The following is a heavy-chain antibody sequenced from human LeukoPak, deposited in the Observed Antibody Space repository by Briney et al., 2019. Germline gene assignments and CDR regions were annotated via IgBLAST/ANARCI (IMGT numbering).Heavy chain of an antibody. CDR1: GFTFSSYA. J-gene: IGHJ5*02. CDR2: ISGSGGST. V-gene: IGHV3-23*01. Sequence: PGGSLRLSCAASGFTFSSYAMSWVRRAPGKGLEWVSAISGSGGSTYYADSVKGRFTISRDNSKNTLYLQMNSLRAEDTAVYYCAKDSTFYSNYGNWSDPWGQGTLVTVSS. D-gene: IGHD4-4*01. CDR3: AKDSTFYSNYGNWSDP.